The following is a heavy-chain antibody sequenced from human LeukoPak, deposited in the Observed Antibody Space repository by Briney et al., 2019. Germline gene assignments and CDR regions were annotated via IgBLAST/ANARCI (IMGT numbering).Heavy chain of an antibody. CDR2: ISYDGSNK. D-gene: IGHD3-10*01. CDR3: ARDLGVVRGAGGDY. J-gene: IGHJ4*02. Sequence: PGGSLRLSCAASGFTFNTYWMSWVRQAPGKGLDWVAVISYDGSNKYYADAVKGRFAISRDNSKNTMYLQMNSLRTDDTAVYYCARDLGVVRGAGGDYWGQGTLVTVSS. V-gene: IGHV3-30*09. CDR1: GFTFNTYW.